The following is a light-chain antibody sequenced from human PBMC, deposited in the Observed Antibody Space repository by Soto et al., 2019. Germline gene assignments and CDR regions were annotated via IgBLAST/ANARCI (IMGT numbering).Light chain of an antibody. CDR3: QLGLT. CDR2: GAS. V-gene: IGKV3-20*01. J-gene: IGKJ4*01. CDR1: QSVSSSY. Sequence: EIVLTQSPGTLSLSPGERATLSCRASQSVSSSYLAWYQQKPGQAPRLLIYGASSRATGIPDRFSGSGSGTDFTLTISRLEPEDFAVYYCQLGLTFGGGTKVDIK.